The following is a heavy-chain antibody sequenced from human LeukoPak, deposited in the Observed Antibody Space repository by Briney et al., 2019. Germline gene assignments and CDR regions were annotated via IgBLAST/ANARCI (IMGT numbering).Heavy chain of an antibody. V-gene: IGHV1-24*01. Sequence: GASVTVSCTVSGYTLTELSMHWVRQAPGKGLEWMGGFDPEDGETIYAQKFQGRVTMTEDTSTDTAYMELSSLRSEDTAVYYCATAGLGQLWLAAFDIWGQGTMVTVSS. D-gene: IGHD5-18*01. CDR3: ATAGLGQLWLAAFDI. J-gene: IGHJ3*02. CDR2: FDPEDGET. CDR1: GYTLTELS.